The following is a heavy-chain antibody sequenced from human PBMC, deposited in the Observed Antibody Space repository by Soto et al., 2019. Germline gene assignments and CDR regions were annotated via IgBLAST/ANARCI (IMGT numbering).Heavy chain of an antibody. CDR2: IYYSGST. J-gene: IGHJ5*02. D-gene: IGHD6-13*01. V-gene: IGHV4-30-4*01. CDR3: ARDPWIAAAGMFDP. Sequence: QVQLQESGPGLVKPSQTLSLTCTVSGGSISSGDYYWSWIRQPPGKGLEWIGYIYYSGSTNYNPSRKSRVTIAVDTSKNQFSLKLSSVTAADTAVYYCARDPWIAAAGMFDPWGQGTLVTVSS. CDR1: GGSISSGDYY.